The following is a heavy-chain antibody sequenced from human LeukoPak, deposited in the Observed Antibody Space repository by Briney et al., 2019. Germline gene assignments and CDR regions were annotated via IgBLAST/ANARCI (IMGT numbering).Heavy chain of an antibody. D-gene: IGHD2-21*02. CDR2: ISYDGSNK. J-gene: IGHJ4*02. Sequence: GGSLRLSCAASGFTFSSYAMHWVRQAPGKGLEWVAVISYDGSNKYYADSVKGRFTISRDNSKNTLYLQMNSLGAEDTAVYYCARVGVAYCGGDCYLGYWGQGTLVTVSS. V-gene: IGHV3-30-3*01. CDR1: GFTFSSYA. CDR3: ARVGVAYCGGDCYLGY.